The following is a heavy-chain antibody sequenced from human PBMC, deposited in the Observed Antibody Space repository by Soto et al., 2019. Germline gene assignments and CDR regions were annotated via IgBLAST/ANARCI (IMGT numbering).Heavy chain of an antibody. CDR1: GFTFSSYG. Sequence: GGSLRLSCAASGFTFSSYGMHWVRQAPGKGLEWVAVISYDGSNKYYADSVKGRFTISRDNSKNTLYLQMNSLRAEDTAVYYCAKDPLTMIVDIAGFDYWGQGTLVTVSS. J-gene: IGHJ4*02. CDR2: ISYDGSNK. CDR3: AKDPLTMIVDIAGFDY. D-gene: IGHD3-22*01. V-gene: IGHV3-30*18.